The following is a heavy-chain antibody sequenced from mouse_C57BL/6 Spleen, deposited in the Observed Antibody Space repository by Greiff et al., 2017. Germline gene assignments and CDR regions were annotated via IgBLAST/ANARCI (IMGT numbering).Heavy chain of an antibody. CDR1: GFTFSDYG. D-gene: IGHD4-1*01. J-gene: IGHJ4*01. CDR3: ARLELGYYAMDY. Sequence: EVQGVESGGGLVKPGGSLQLSCAASGFTFSDYGMHWVRQAPEKGLEWVAYISSGSSTIYYADTVKGRFTISRDNAKNTLFLQMTSLRSEDTAMYYCARLELGYYAMDYWGQGTSVTVSS. CDR2: ISSGSSTI. V-gene: IGHV5-17*01.